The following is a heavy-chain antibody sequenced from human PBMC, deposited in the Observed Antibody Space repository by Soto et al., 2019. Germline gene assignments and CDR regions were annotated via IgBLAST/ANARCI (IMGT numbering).Heavy chain of an antibody. D-gene: IGHD6-6*01. CDR3: ARQLGSSSPYYYMDV. J-gene: IGHJ6*03. CDR1: GGSISSSSYY. Sequence: SETLSLTCTVSGGSISSSSYYWGWIRQPPGKGLEWIGSIYYSGSTYYNPSLKGRVTIPVDTSKNQFSLKLSSVTAADTAVYYCARQLGSSSPYYYMDVWGKGTTVTVSS. CDR2: IYYSGST. V-gene: IGHV4-39*01.